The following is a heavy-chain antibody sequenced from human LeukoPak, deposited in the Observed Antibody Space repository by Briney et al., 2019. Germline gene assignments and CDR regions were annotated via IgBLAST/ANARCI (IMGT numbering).Heavy chain of an antibody. CDR1: GYTFTSYA. CDR2: INAGNDNT. J-gene: IGHJ6*02. D-gene: IGHD2-15*01. CDR3: ARGGSCYSGECYYYYGMDV. Sequence: ASVKVSCKASGYTFTSYAMHWVRQAPGQRLEWMGWINAGNDNTKYSQKFQGRVTITRDTSASTAYMELSSLRSEDTAVYYCARGGSCYSGECYYYYGMDVWGQGTTVTVSS. V-gene: IGHV1-3*01.